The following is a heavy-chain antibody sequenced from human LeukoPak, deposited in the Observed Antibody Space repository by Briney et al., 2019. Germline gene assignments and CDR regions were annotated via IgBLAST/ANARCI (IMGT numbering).Heavy chain of an antibody. J-gene: IGHJ3*01. D-gene: IGHD3-10*01. V-gene: IGHV3-15*01. CDR1: GCTLSSNY. Sequence: PGGSLRLSCVASGCTLSSNYMSWVRQAPGKGLEWVGRIMSKTDGGTTAYAAPVKGRFTISRDDSKNTLYLQMKGLETEDTAVYYCTTASVTMLRGVINSDAFYVWGLGTMVIVSS. CDR3: TTASVTMLRGVINSDAFYV. CDR2: IMSKTDGGTT.